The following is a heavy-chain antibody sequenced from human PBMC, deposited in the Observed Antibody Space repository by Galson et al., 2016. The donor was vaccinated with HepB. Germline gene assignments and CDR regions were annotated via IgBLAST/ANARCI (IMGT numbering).Heavy chain of an antibody. D-gene: IGHD2-21*02. J-gene: IGHJ6*02. Sequence: SLRLSCAASGFLFSSYSMNWVRQAPGKGLEWISYISASNSTIYYADSVKDRFTISRDNAKNSLYLQMNSLRAEDTAVYYCVRGQGDGRYGMDVWGQGTRVTVSS. CDR3: VRGQGDGRYGMDV. CDR1: GFLFSSYS. V-gene: IGHV3-48*04. CDR2: ISASNSTI.